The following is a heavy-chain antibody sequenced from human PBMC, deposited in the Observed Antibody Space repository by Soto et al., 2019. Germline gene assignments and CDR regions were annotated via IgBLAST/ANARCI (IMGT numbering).Heavy chain of an antibody. CDR3: ARDLSIAAAGTGGGY. V-gene: IGHV1-18*01. CDR1: GYTFTSYG. Sequence: ASVKVSCKASGYTFTSYGISWVRQAPGQGLEWMGWISAYNGNTNYAQKLQGRVTMTTDTSTSTAYMELRSLRSDDTAVYYCARDLSIAAAGTGGGYWGQGTLVTVSS. CDR2: ISAYNGNT. J-gene: IGHJ4*02. D-gene: IGHD6-13*01.